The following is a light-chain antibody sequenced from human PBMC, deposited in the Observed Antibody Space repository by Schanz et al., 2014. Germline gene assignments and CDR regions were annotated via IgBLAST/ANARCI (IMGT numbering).Light chain of an antibody. Sequence: DIQMTQSPSILSASIGDRVTITCRASQSISVWVAWYQQKVGEAPKLLISDASTLERGVPSRFSGSRRLTDFHLTINDLQPEDSAFYCCQQYSTDWTFGQGTRVQI. CDR1: QSISVW. J-gene: IGKJ1*01. CDR2: DAS. V-gene: IGKV1-5*01. CDR3: QQYSTDWT.